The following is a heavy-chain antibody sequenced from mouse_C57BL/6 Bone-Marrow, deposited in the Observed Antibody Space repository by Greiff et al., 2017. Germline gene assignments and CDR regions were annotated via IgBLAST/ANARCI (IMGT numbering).Heavy chain of an antibody. Sequence: DVKLVESGGGLVKPGGSLTLSCAASGFTFSSYAMSWVRQTPEKRLERVATISDGGSYTYYPDNVKGRFTISRDNAKNNLYLQMSHLKSEDTAMYYCARGETATFAYWGQGTLVTVSA. V-gene: IGHV5-4*03. CDR2: ISDGGSYT. CDR3: ARGETATFAY. J-gene: IGHJ3*01. D-gene: IGHD3-2*01. CDR1: GFTFSSYA.